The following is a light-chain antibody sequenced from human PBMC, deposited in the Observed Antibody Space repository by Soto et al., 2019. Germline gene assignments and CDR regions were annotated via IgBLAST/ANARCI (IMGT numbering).Light chain of an antibody. CDR3: RSYTSSSTV. CDR2: EVS. V-gene: IGLV2-14*01. Sequence: SALTQPASVSGSPGQSITISCTGTSSDVGGYNYVSWYQQHPGKAPKLMIYEVSNRPSGVSNRFSGSKSGNTASLTISGLHAEDEADYYCRSYTSSSTVFGGGT. CDR1: SSDVGGYNY. J-gene: IGLJ3*02.